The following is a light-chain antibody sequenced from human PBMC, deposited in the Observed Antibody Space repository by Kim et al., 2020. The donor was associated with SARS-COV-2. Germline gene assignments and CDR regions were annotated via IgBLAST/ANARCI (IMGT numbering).Light chain of an antibody. CDR1: QSISSH. Sequence: DIQLTQSPSSLSASLGDRVSITCRADQSISSHLSWYQHKPGRAPKLLIYAASSLQSEVPSRFSGSGSGTDFTLTISSLQPEDFATYYCQQSYNSPQITFGQGTRLEIK. V-gene: IGKV1-39*01. CDR2: AAS. CDR3: QQSYNSPQIT. J-gene: IGKJ5*01.